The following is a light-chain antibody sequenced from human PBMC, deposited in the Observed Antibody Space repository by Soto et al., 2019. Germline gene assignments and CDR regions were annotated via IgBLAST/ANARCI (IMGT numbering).Light chain of an antibody. Sequence: EIVLTQSPGTLSLSPGERATLSCRASQSVSSSLAWYQQKPGQAPRLLIYGASTRATGIPARFSGSGSGTEFTLTISSLQSEDFAVYYCQQYNNWPLTFGQGTKVDNK. CDR1: QSVSSS. CDR2: GAS. V-gene: IGKV3-15*01. CDR3: QQYNNWPLT. J-gene: IGKJ1*01.